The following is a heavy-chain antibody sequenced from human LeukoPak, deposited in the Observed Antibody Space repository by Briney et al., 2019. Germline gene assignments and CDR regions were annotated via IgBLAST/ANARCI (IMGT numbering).Heavy chain of an antibody. CDR1: GFTVSSNY. J-gene: IGHJ4*02. V-gene: IGHV3-53*01. D-gene: IGHD2-2*01. Sequence: PGGSLRLSCAASGFTVSSNYMSWVRQAPGKGLEWVSVLYSGDGAYYADSVKGRFSISRDNSKNTLYLQMNSLRAEDTAVYYCASGARRTSCLDYWGQGTVVTVSS. CDR2: LYSGDGA. CDR3: ASGARRTSCLDY.